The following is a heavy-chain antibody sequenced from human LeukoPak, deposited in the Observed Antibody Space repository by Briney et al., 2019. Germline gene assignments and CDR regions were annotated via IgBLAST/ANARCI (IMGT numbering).Heavy chain of an antibody. CDR3: ARALRTSIAAAGT. V-gene: IGHV3-64D*06. D-gene: IGHD6-13*01. CDR1: GFTFSSYA. Sequence: GGSLRLSCSASGFTFSSYAMHWVRQAPGKGLEYVSAISSNGGSTYYADSVKGRFTISRDNSKNTLYLQMSSLRAEDTAVYYCARALRTSIAAAGTWGQGTLVTVSS. J-gene: IGHJ4*02. CDR2: ISSNGGST.